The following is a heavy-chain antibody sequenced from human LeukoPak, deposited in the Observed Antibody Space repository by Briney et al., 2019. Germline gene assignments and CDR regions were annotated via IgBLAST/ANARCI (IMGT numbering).Heavy chain of an antibody. Sequence: KPGGSLRLSCAASGFIFSYYSMNWVRQAPGKGLEWVSSINSNSNYMSYADSVKGRFTISRDNAKNSLFLQMNSLRDEDTAVYYCARGGYGANDDAFDIWGQGTMVTVSS. J-gene: IGHJ3*02. CDR3: ARGGYGANDDAFDI. CDR1: GFIFSYYS. V-gene: IGHV3-21*01. D-gene: IGHD4-23*01. CDR2: INSNSNYM.